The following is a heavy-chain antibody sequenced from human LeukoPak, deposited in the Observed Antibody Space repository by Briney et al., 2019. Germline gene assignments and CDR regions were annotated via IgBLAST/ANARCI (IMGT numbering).Heavy chain of an antibody. J-gene: IGHJ4*02. CDR2: ISAHNGNT. V-gene: IGHV1-18*01. CDR1: GYTFTTYT. CDR3: ATGSGRYSLDYFDC. Sequence: GASVKVSCKASGYTFTTYTISWVRQARGQGLEWMGWISAHNGNTNYAQKLQGRVTMTTDTSTTTAYMELRSLRSDDTAVYYCATGSGRYSLDYFDCWGQGTLVTVSS. D-gene: IGHD3-10*01.